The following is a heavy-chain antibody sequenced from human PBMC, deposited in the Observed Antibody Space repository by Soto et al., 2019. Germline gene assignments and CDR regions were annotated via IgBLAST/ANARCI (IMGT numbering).Heavy chain of an antibody. J-gene: IGHJ4*02. D-gene: IGHD6-19*01. CDR1: GVSISSTSYY. CDR3: VRHAEYSSGPFAY. V-gene: IGHV4-39*01. Sequence: QLQLQESGPGLVKPSETLSLTCTVSGVSISSTSYYLGWIRQPPGKGLEWIGSIYYSGTTYYNPSLKTRVTISLATSKNQVSLKLSFVTAADTAVYYCVRHAEYSSGPFAYWGQGTLVTVSS. CDR2: IYYSGTT.